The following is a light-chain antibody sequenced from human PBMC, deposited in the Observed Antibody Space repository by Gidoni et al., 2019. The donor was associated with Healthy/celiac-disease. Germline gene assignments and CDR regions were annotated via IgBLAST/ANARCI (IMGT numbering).Light chain of an antibody. CDR2: WAS. J-gene: IGKJ4*01. V-gene: IGKV4-1*01. CDR1: QSLLSTSNNKNF. CDR3: QQYYNAPIT. Sequence: DIVMTQSPDSLPVSLRERASITCRSSQSLLSTSNNKNFLAWYRQKAGQPPKLLIYWASTRESGVPDRFSGSGSGTHFTLTISSLQAEYVAVYYCQQYYNAPITFGGGTKVEIK.